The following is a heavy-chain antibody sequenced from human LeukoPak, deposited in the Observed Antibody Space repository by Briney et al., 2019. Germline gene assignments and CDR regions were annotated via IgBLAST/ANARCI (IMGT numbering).Heavy chain of an antibody. CDR1: GFTFSSYA. CDR3: AKANWQRGPTDYFDY. V-gene: IGHV3-23*01. CDR2: ISGSGGST. Sequence: PGGSLRLSCAASGFTFSSYAMSWVRQAPGKGLEWVSAISGSGGSTYYADSVKGRFTISRDNSKNTLYLQMNGLRAEDTAVYYCAKANWQRGPTDYFDYWGQGTLVTASS. D-gene: IGHD6-25*01. J-gene: IGHJ4*02.